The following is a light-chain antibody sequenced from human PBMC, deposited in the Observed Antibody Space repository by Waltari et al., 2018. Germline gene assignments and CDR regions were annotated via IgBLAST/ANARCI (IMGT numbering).Light chain of an antibody. J-gene: IGKJ2*01. V-gene: IGKV3-20*01. CDR2: GAS. Sequence: VLTQSPGTLSLSPGERATLSCRASQSLTKRYLAWYQQKPGQAPRLLIYGASSRAAGIPDRFSGSGSGTDFTLTNSRLEPDDFAVYYCQQYGSSVMYTFGQGTKLEIK. CDR3: QQYGSSVMYT. CDR1: QSLTKRY.